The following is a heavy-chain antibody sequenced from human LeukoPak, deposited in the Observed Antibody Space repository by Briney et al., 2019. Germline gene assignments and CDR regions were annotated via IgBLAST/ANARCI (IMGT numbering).Heavy chain of an antibody. CDR3: ARPYADLGGDFDH. D-gene: IGHD4-17*01. J-gene: IGHJ4*02. V-gene: IGHV3-73*01. CDR1: GFTFSGSA. Sequence: GGSLRLPCAASGFTFSGSAIHWVRQASGKGLEWVGRIRSKVNNYATEYAASVRGRFTISRDDSKNTAYLQMNSLKIEDTAVYYCARPYADLGGDFDHWGQGTLVTVSS. CDR2: IRSKVNNYAT.